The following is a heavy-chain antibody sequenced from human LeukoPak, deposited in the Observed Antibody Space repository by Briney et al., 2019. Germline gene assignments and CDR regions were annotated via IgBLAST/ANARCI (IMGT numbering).Heavy chain of an antibody. CDR3: ARDGGSNYADFAY. CDR1: GFTFSSYS. V-gene: IGHV3-21*01. J-gene: IGHJ4*02. D-gene: IGHD4-11*01. Sequence: GGSLRLSCAASGFTFSSYSMNWVRQAPGKGLEWVSSISSSSTYIYSADSVKGRFTVSRDNAKNSLYLQMNSLRAEDTAVYYCARDGGSNYADFAYWGQGTLVTVSS. CDR2: ISSSSTYI.